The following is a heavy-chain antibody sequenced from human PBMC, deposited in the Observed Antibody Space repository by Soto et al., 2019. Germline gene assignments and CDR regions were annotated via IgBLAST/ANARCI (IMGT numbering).Heavy chain of an antibody. CDR1: GFTFDDYA. CDR3: AKEIGVSSNWFAP. CDR2: ITWNSGSI. J-gene: IGHJ5*02. V-gene: IGHV3-9*01. Sequence: GGSLRLSCAASGFTFDDYAMHWVRQAPGKGLKRASGITWNSGSIGYADSVKGRFTISRDNAKNSLYLQMNNLRAEDTAFYCFAKEIGVSSNWFAPWGQVPLVTVSS.